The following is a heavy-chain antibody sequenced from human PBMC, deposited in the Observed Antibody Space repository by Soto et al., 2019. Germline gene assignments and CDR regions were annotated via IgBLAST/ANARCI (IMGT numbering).Heavy chain of an antibody. V-gene: IGHV3-21*01. D-gene: IGHD3-22*01. J-gene: IGHJ5*02. CDR2: ISSSSSYI. Sequence: GGSLRLSCAASGFTFSSYSMNWVRQAPGKGLEWVSSISSSSSYIYYADSVKGRFTISRDNAKNSLYLQMNSLRAEDTAVYYCARPKDYYDSSGYYPNWFDPWGQGTLVTVSS. CDR3: ARPKDYYDSSGYYPNWFDP. CDR1: GFTFSSYS.